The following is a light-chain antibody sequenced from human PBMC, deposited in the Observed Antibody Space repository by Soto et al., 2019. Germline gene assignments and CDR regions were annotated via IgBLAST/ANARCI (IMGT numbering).Light chain of an antibody. CDR2: DAS. J-gene: IGKJ4*01. V-gene: IGKV3-11*01. CDR1: QSIDTF. Sequence: EIVLTQSPATLSLSPGERATLSCRASQSIDTFLAWFQQKPGQAPSLLIYDASNRATGIPARFSGSGFGTDFTLTISNVEPEDFAIYYCQKRSVWPLTFGGGTKVEIK. CDR3: QKRSVWPLT.